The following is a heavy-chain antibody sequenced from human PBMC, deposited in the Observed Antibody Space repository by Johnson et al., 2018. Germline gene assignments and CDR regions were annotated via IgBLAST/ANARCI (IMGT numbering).Heavy chain of an antibody. V-gene: IGHV3-33*01. CDR1: GFTFSSYG. Sequence: QVQLQESGGGVVQPGRSLRLSCAASGFTFSSYGMHWVRQAPGKGLEWVAVIWYDGSNKYYADSVKGRFTISRDNSKNTWYLQMNSLRAEDTAVYYCARGSGSPTPDAFDIWGQGTMVTVSS. CDR3: ARGSGSPTPDAFDI. D-gene: IGHD3-10*01. CDR2: IWYDGSNK. J-gene: IGHJ3*02.